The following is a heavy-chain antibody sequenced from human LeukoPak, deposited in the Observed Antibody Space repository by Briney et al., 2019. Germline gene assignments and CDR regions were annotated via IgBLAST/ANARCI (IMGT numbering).Heavy chain of an antibody. J-gene: IGHJ4*02. D-gene: IGHD3-10*01. V-gene: IGHV4-4*07. CDR1: GASISTYY. CDR2: IKTSGST. Sequence: PSETLSLTCTVSGASISTYYWSWIRQPVGKGLEWIGDIKTSGSTHYNPSLRSRVSMSVDTSKNHFSLNLTSVTAADTAVYYCAKTAKYYYGSETYFFFEEWGQGTLVTVSS. CDR3: AKTAKYYYGSETYFFFEE.